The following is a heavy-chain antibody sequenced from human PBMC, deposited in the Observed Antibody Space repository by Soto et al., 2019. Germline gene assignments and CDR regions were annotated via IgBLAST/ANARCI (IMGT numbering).Heavy chain of an antibody. J-gene: IGHJ5*02. D-gene: IGHD3-10*01. CDR1: GGTFRSYA. CDR3: ARGLGGRNWFDP. V-gene: IGHV1-69*13. CDR2: IIPIFGTA. Sequence: SVNVSRKASGGTFRSYAISWVRQAPGQGLEWMGGIIPIFGTANYAQKFQGRVTITADESTSTAYMELSSLRSEDTAVYYCARGLGGRNWFDPWGQGTLVTVSS.